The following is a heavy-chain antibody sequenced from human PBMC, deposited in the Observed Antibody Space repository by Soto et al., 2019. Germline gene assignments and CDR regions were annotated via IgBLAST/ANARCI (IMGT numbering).Heavy chain of an antibody. Sequence: EVQLLESGGGLVQPGGSLRLSCAASGVSFSNYAMNWVRQAPGKGLEWVSGISHSGSSTYYADSVKGRFTISRDNSKNTLYLQMNSLRAEDTAVYYCAKGSWVHHGSEGGNWLDPWGQGTLVTVYS. CDR2: ISHSGSST. CDR3: AKGSWVHHGSEGGNWLDP. V-gene: IGHV3-23*01. CDR1: GVSFSNYA. D-gene: IGHD3-10*01. J-gene: IGHJ5*02.